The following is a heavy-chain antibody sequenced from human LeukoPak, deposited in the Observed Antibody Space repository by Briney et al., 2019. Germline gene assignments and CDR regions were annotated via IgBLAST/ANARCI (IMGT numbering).Heavy chain of an antibody. CDR2: ISGSGYST. V-gene: IGHV3-23*01. CDR1: GFSFSNYG. J-gene: IGHJ4*02. CDR3: ANDYRSGSFHDF. D-gene: IGHD3-10*01. Sequence: GGSLRLSCAASGFSFSNYGMSWVRQAPGKGLEWVSAISGSGYSTYYADSVKGRFTISRDNSKNTLYLQMNTLRAEDTAVYYCANDYRSGSFHDFWGQGTLVTVSS.